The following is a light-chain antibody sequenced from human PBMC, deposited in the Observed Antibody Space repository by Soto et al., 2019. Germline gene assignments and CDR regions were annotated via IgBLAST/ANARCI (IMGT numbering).Light chain of an antibody. Sequence: EIVLTESAGTLCLSPGKRATLSCWASHSVSSSYLAWYQQKPGQAPRLPIYGASSRATGIPDRFSATGSGTDFTLPISRLAPEDFAVDDCQQYGSPGTFGQGTKVDI. V-gene: IGKV3-20*01. CDR3: QQYGSPGT. CDR2: GAS. J-gene: IGKJ1*01. CDR1: HSVSSSY.